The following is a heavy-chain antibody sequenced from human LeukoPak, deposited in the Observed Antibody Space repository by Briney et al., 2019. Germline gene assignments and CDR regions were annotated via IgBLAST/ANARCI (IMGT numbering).Heavy chain of an antibody. CDR2: IKQDGSEM. Sequence: GGSLRLSCAASGFTFSTHWMSWVRQVPGKRLEWVANIKQDGSEMYDVDSVKGRFTISRDNSKNTLYLQMNSLRAEDTAVYYCAKLSGGSSSPNDYWGQGTLVTVSS. D-gene: IGHD6-6*01. CDR1: GFTFSTHW. J-gene: IGHJ4*02. V-gene: IGHV3-7*03. CDR3: AKLSGGSSSPNDY.